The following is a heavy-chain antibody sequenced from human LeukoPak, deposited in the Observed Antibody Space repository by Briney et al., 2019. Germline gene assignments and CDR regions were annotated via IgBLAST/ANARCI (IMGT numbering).Heavy chain of an antibody. Sequence: ASVKVSCKASGYTFTGYYMHWVRQAPGQGLEWVGWNNPNSGGTNYAQKFQGRVTMTRDTSISTAYMELSRLRADDTAVYYCATGMVRGVPNYYYYMDVWGKGTTVTVSS. CDR1: GYTFTGYY. D-gene: IGHD3-10*01. CDR2: NNPNSGGT. J-gene: IGHJ6*03. CDR3: ATGMVRGVPNYYYYMDV. V-gene: IGHV1-2*02.